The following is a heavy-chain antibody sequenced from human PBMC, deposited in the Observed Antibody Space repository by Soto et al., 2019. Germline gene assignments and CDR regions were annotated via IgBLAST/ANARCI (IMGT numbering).Heavy chain of an antibody. J-gene: IGHJ4*02. D-gene: IGHD5-12*01. CDR1: GGTFSSYA. Sequence: SVKVSCKASGGTFSSYAISWVRQAPGQGLEWMGGIIPIFGTANYAQKFQGRVTITADESTSTAYMELSSLRSEDTAVYYCAYERATITGSYYFDYWGQGTLVTAPQ. CDR3: AYERATITGSYYFDY. V-gene: IGHV1-69*13. CDR2: IIPIFGTA.